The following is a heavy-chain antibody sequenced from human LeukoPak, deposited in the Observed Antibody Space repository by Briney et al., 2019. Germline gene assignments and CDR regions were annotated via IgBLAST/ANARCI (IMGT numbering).Heavy chain of an antibody. CDR1: GFTFSSYA. CDR3: AKPRDKDYYSDMDV. J-gene: IGHJ6*02. CDR2: ISGGGGST. V-gene: IGHV3-23*01. Sequence: GGSLRLSCAASGFTFSSYAMSWVGQAPGKGLAWVSAISGGGGSTYYADSVKGRFTISRDNSKNTLYLQMNSLRAEDTAIYYCAKPRDKDYYSDMDVWGQGTTVAVSS.